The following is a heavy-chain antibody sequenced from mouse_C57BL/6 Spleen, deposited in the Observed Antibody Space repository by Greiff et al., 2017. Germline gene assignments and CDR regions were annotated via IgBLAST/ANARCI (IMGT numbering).Heavy chain of an antibody. J-gene: IGHJ2*01. CDR2: IDPSDSYT. CDR1: GYTFTSYW. D-gene: IGHD2-1*01. CDR3: ARSYGNPDY. V-gene: IGHV1-69*01. Sequence: VQLQQSGAELVMPGASVKLSCTASGYTFTSYWMHWVKQRPGQGLEWIGKIDPSDSYTNYNEKFKGKSTLTVDKSSSTAYLQLSSLTSEDSAVYYCARSYGNPDYWGQGTTLTVSS.